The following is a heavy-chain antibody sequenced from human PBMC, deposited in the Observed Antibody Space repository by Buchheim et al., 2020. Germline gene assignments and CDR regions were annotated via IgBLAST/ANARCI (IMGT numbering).Heavy chain of an antibody. D-gene: IGHD1-20*01. V-gene: IGHV3-48*01. CDR2: ISSSSSTI. CDR1: GFTFSSYS. Sequence: EVQLVESGGGLVQPGGSLRLSCAASGFTFSSYSMNWVRQAPGKGLEWVSYISSSSSTIYYADSVKGRFTISRDNAKNSLYLQMNSLRAEDTAVYYCARDQLEPDNWNGKIYYYGMDVWGQGTT. CDR3: ARDQLEPDNWNGKIYYYGMDV. J-gene: IGHJ6*02.